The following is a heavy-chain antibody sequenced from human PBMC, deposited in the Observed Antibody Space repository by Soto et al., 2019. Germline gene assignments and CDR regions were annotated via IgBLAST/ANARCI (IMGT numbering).Heavy chain of an antibody. V-gene: IGHV3-15*07. CDR3: TTSPTPDSSGYYYGVDY. Sequence: GGSLRLSCAASGFTFSNAWMNWVRQAPGKGLEWVGRIKSKTDGGTTDYAAPVKGRFTTSSDDSKNTLYLQMNSLKTEDTAVYYCTTSPTPDSSGYYYGVDYWGQGTLVTVSS. CDR2: IKSKTDGGTT. CDR1: GFTFSNAW. J-gene: IGHJ4*02. D-gene: IGHD3-22*01.